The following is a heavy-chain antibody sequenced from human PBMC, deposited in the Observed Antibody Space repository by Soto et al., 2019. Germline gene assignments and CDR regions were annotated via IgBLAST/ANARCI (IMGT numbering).Heavy chain of an antibody. Sequence: QVQLVESGGGLVRPGESLRLSCAASGFTFSDSSMNWIRQAPGKGLEWVSYISSGTSYTNYADSVKGRFTISRDNDKNSLFLHMNSLRAEDTAVYYCARSVVSSTRFDPWGQGTLVTVSS. CDR3: ARSVVSSTRFDP. D-gene: IGHD6-13*01. V-gene: IGHV3-11*06. CDR2: ISSGTSYT. J-gene: IGHJ5*02. CDR1: GFTFSDSS.